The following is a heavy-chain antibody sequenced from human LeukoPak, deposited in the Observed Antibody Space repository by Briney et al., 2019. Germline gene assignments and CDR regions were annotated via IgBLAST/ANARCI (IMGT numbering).Heavy chain of an antibody. CDR2: IDPSDSYT. CDR1: GYSFTSYW. D-gene: IGHD6-13*01. V-gene: IGHV5-10-1*01. CDR3: ALTEQQLIPFDY. Sequence: PGESLKISCKGSGYSFTSYWISWVRQMPGKGLEWMGRIDPSDSYTNYSPSFQGHVTISADKSISTAYLQWSSLKASDTAMFYCALTEQQLIPFDYWGQGTLVTVSS. J-gene: IGHJ4*02.